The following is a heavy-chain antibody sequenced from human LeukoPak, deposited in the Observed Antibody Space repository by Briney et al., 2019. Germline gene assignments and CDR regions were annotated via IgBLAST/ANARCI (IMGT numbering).Heavy chain of an antibody. Sequence: SCKASGYTFTSYYMHWVRQAPGKGLEWVAVISYDGSNKYYADSVKGRFTISRDNSENTLYLQMNSLRAEDTAVYYCARDIYDSSGYAFDYWGQGTLVTVSS. CDR3: ARDIYDSSGYAFDY. CDR1: GYTFTSYY. D-gene: IGHD3-22*01. V-gene: IGHV3-30-3*01. J-gene: IGHJ4*02. CDR2: ISYDGSNK.